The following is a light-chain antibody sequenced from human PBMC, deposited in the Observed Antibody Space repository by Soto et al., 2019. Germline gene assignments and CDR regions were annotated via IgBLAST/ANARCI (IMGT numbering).Light chain of an antibody. Sequence: ENVLTQSPGTLSLSPGERATLSCRASQSVTSNYLAWYQQKPGQAPRLLIYVASVRATGIPDRFSGSGSGADFTLTISRLEPEDFAIYYCQQYATAPITFGQGTRLE. CDR1: QSVTSNY. CDR2: VAS. V-gene: IGKV3-20*01. J-gene: IGKJ5*01. CDR3: QQYATAPIT.